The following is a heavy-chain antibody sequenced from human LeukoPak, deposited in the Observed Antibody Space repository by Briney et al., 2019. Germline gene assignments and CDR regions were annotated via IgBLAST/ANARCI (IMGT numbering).Heavy chain of an antibody. D-gene: IGHD3-10*01. CDR2: ISHTGSTI. Sequence: GGSLRLSCAASGFALSDYYMSWIRQAPGKGLEWVSYISHTGSTIYYADSVKGRFTISRDNAKNSLSLEMNSLRAEDTAMYFCARDLFAGTNGGYWGQGTLVTVSS. J-gene: IGHJ4*02. CDR3: ARDLFAGTNGGY. V-gene: IGHV3-11*01. CDR1: GFALSDYY.